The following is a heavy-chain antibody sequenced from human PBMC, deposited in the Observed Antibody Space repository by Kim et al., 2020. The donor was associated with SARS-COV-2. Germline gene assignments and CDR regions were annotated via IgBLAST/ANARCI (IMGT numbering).Heavy chain of an antibody. J-gene: IGHJ3*02. CDR1: GFTFSNYW. V-gene: IGHV3-7*01. CDR2: INQDGSGK. Sequence: GGSLRLSCAASGFTFSNYWMDWVRQAPGKGLEWVANINQDGSGKYYGDSVKGRFTISRDNAKNSLYLQMNSLRAEDTAVYYCARVSLRDSCDTLDIWGRG. D-gene: IGHD3-16*01. CDR3: ARVSLRDSCDTLDI.